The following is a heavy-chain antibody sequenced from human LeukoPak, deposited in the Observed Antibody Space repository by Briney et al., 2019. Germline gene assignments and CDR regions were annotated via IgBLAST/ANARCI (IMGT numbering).Heavy chain of an antibody. V-gene: IGHV4-59*08. CDR3: ARHGYSYGFDY. CDR2: IYYSGST. CDR1: GGSISSYY. D-gene: IGHD5-18*01. Sequence: PSETLSLTCTVSGGSISSYYWNWIRQPPGKGLEWIGYIYYSGSTNYSPSLKSRVTISVDTSKNQFSLKLSSVTAADTAVYYCARHGYSYGFDYWGQGTLVTVSS. J-gene: IGHJ4*02.